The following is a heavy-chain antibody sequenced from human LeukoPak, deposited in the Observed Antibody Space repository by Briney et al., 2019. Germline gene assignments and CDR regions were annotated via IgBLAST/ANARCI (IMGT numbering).Heavy chain of an antibody. CDR1: GGSISSGSYS. D-gene: IGHD3-22*01. CDR2: IFTSGST. J-gene: IGHJ3*02. Sequence: SQTLSLTCTAPGGSISSGSYSWSWIRQPAGKVLQRIGRIFTSGSTNYNPSLKSRVTISVDTSKNQFSLKLSSVTAADTAVYYCARDLYYYDSSGYYLWGFDIWGQGTMVTVSS. V-gene: IGHV4-61*02. CDR3: ARDLYYYDSSGYYLWGFDI.